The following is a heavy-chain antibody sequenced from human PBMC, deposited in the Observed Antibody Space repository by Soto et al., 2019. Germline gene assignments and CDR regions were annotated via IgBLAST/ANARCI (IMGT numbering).Heavy chain of an antibody. V-gene: IGHV3-33*01. D-gene: IGHD4-4*01. Sequence: GGSLRLSCAASGFTFSSYGMHWVRQAPGKGLEWVAVIWYDGSNKYYADSVKGRFTISRDNSKNTLYLQMNSLRAEDTAVYYCASIGTKVFVDKSTDAFDIWGQGTMVTVSS. CDR3: ASIGTKVFVDKSTDAFDI. J-gene: IGHJ3*02. CDR2: IWYDGSNK. CDR1: GFTFSSYG.